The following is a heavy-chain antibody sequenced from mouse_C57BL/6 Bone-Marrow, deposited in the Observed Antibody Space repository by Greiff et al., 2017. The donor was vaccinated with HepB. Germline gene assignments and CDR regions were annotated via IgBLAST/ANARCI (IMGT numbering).Heavy chain of an antibody. V-gene: IGHV1-26*01. CDR1: GYTFTDYY. CDR2: INPNNGGT. J-gene: IGHJ3*01. Sequence: EVKLQQSGPELVKPGASVKISCKASGYTFTDYYMNWVKQSHGKSLEWIGDINPNNGGTSYNQKFKGKATLTVDKSSSTAYMELRSLTSEDSAVYYCARESYYYGSSLWFAYWGQGTLVTVSA. D-gene: IGHD1-1*01. CDR3: ARESYYYGSSLWFAY.